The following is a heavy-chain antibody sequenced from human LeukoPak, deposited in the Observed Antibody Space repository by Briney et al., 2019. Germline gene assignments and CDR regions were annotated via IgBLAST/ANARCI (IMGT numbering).Heavy chain of an antibody. CDR2: IYTSGST. J-gene: IGHJ6*03. CDR3: ARVGYCSSTSCYVPVSYYYYMDV. Sequence: SETLSLTCTVSGGSISSYYWSWIRQPAGKGLEWIGRIYTSGSTNYNPSLKSRVTISVDTSKNQFSLKLSSVTAADTAVYYCARVGYCSSTSCYVPVSYYYYMDVWGKGTTVTVSS. D-gene: IGHD2-2*01. V-gene: IGHV4-4*07. CDR1: GGSISSYY.